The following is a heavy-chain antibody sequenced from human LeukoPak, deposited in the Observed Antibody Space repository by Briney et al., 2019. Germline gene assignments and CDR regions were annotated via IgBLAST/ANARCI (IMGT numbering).Heavy chain of an antibody. CDR2: IRSKAYGGTT. D-gene: IGHD3-10*01. CDR3: TGSFGELTFFDQ. V-gene: IGHV3-49*04. J-gene: IGHJ4*02. CDR1: GFTFSSYS. Sequence: PGGSLRLSCAASGFTFSSYSMNWVRQAPGKGLEWVGFIRSKAYGGTTEYAASVKGRFTISRDDSKTIAYLQMNSLKTEDTAVYYCTGSFGELTFFDQWGQGTLVTVSS.